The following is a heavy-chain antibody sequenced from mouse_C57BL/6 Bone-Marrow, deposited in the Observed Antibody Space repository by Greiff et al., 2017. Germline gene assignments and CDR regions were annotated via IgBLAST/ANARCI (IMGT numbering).Heavy chain of an antibody. V-gene: IGHV1-76*01. J-gene: IGHJ2*01. CDR2: IYPGTGST. CDR1: GYKFTSYW. Sequence: QVQLQQSGAELVRPGASVKLSCKTSGYKFTSYWIHWVKQRSGQGLEWIARIYPGTGSTYYNEKFKGKATLTADKSSSTAYMQLSSLNSEDSAVYCCARSSYDCYSFYYWGQGPTLSVSS. D-gene: IGHD2-3*01. CDR3: ARSSYDCYSFYY.